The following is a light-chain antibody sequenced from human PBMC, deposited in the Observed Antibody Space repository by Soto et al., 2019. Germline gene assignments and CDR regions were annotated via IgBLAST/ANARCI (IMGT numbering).Light chain of an antibody. J-gene: IGKJ1*01. V-gene: IGKV1-5*03. CDR2: KAS. CDR3: QQYNSYSWT. CDR1: QTISSW. Sequence: DIQMTQSPSTLSGSVGDRVTITCRASQTISSWLAWYQQKPGKAPKLLIYKASTLKSGVPSRFSGSGYGTEFTLTISSLQPDDFATYYCQQYNSYSWTFGQGTQGGYQ.